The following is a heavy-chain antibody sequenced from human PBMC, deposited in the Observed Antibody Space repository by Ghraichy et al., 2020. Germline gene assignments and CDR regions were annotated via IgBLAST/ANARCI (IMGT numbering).Heavy chain of an antibody. J-gene: IGHJ4*02. CDR2: FDPEAGET. Sequence: ASVKVSCKVSGYTLTELSMHWVRQPPGKGLEWMGGFDPEAGETINAQKFQGRLTMTEDTSTDTAYMELSSLRSEDTAVYYCATDTGYCHSLSCFNFDSWGQGTLVTVSS. CDR1: GYTLTELS. D-gene: IGHD2/OR15-2a*01. V-gene: IGHV1-24*01. CDR3: ATDTGYCHSLSCFNFDS.